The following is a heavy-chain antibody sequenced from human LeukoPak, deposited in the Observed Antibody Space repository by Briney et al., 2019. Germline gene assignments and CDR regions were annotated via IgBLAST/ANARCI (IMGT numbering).Heavy chain of an antibody. CDR3: ARGPGGRSGYYPLEDYYYYHYVDV. CDR2: MNPNSGNT. J-gene: IGHJ6*03. V-gene: IGHV1-8*01. CDR1: GYTFTSYD. Sequence: ASVKVSCKASGYTFTSYDINWVRQATGQGLEWIGWMNPNSGNTGYAQKFQGRVTMTRNTAISTAYMELSSLRSEDTAVYYWARGPGGRSGYYPLEDYYYYHYVDVWGKGTTVTVSS. D-gene: IGHD3-22*01.